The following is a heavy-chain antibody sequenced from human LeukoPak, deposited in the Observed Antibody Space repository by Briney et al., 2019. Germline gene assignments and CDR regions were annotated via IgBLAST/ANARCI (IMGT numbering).Heavy chain of an antibody. CDR2: IYTTGTT. Sequence: SETLSLTCTVSNASVNSYFWGWVRQPAGKGLEWLGRIYTTGTTYYNPSLNSRLTLSIETSKSQFSLTLTSAAAADTAVYFCGRQGYTAADHFFDYWSLGTLVTVSS. D-gene: IGHD6-25*01. V-gene: IGHV4-4*07. J-gene: IGHJ4*02. CDR3: GRQGYTAADHFFDY. CDR1: NASVNSYF.